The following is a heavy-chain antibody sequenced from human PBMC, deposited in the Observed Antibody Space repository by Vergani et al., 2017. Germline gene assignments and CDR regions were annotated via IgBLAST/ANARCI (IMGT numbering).Heavy chain of an antibody. CDR3: ARDSFPDCSSTSCYRVYYYYGMDV. V-gene: IGHV3-21*01. CDR2: ISSSSSYI. Sequence: EVQLLESGGGLVQPGGSLRLSCAASGFTFSSYSMNWVRQAPGKGLEWVSSISSSSSYIYYADSVKGRFTISRDNAKNSLYLQMNSLRAEDTAVYYCARDSFPDCSSTSCYRVYYYYGMDVWGQGTTVTVSS. D-gene: IGHD2-2*02. J-gene: IGHJ6*02. CDR1: GFTFSSYS.